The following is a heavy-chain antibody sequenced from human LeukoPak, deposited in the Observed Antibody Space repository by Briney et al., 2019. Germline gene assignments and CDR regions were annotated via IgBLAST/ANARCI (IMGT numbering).Heavy chain of an antibody. Sequence: PGRSLRLSCTASGFTLGDYAMSWFRQAPGKGMEWVGFIRSKAYGCTTEYAAAVKGRLTISRDDAKSIAYLQMNSLKTDDTAVYYCTRSRGYGRFFNWFDPWGQGTLVTVSS. CDR2: IRSKAYGCTT. CDR3: TRSRGYGRFFNWFDP. D-gene: IGHD3-3*01. CDR1: GFTLGDYA. V-gene: IGHV3-49*03. J-gene: IGHJ5*02.